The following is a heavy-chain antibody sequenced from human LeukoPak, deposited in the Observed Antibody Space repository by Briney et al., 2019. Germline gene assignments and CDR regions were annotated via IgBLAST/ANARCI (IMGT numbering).Heavy chain of an antibody. CDR2: MSCSGGT. CDR1: GFTFSSYA. J-gene: IGHJ4*02. D-gene: IGHD3-22*01. Sequence: QPGGSLRLSCAASGFTFSSYAMSWVRQAPGKGLEWVSAMSCSGGTIYADSVKGRFTISRDISKNTLYLQMNSLRAEDTAVYYCGKHQSGYVALGYWGQGTLVTVSS. CDR3: GKHQSGYVALGY. V-gene: IGHV3-23*01.